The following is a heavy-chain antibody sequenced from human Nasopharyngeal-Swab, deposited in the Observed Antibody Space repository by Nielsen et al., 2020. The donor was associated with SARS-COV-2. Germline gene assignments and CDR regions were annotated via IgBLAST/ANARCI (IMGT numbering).Heavy chain of an antibody. D-gene: IGHD6-19*01. CDR2: IYYSGST. V-gene: IGHV4-59*13. J-gene: IGHJ3*02. Sequence: GSLRLSSAVYGGSISSYYWSWIRQSPGKGLEWIGYIYYSGSTNYNPSLKSRVTISVDTSKNQFSLKLSSVTAADTAVYYCARDGGQWAFDIWGQGTMVTVSS. CDR3: ARDGGQWAFDI. CDR1: GGSISSYY.